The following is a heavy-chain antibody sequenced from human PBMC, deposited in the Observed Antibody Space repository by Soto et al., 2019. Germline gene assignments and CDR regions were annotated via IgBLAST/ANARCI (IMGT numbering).Heavy chain of an antibody. CDR2: IYTSGST. J-gene: IGHJ4*02. CDR1: GGSISSYY. D-gene: IGHD1-7*01. CDR3: ESPDPGTSVDY. V-gene: IGHV4-4*07. Sequence: SETLSLTCTVSGGSISSYYWSWIRQPAGKGLEWIGRIYTSGSTNYNPSLKSRVTISLDKSENQFSLKVTSLTAADTAVYYCESPDPGTSVDYWGQGTLVTVSS.